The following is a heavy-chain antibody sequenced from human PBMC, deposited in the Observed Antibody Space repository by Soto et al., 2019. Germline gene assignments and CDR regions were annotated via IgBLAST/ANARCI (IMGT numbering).Heavy chain of an antibody. CDR2: IYYSGST. CDR3: ARHNYGSGSPYFEY. J-gene: IGHJ4*02. D-gene: IGHD3-10*01. Sequence: SETLSLTCTVSGGSISSYYWSWIRQPPGKGLEWIGYIYYSGSTNYNPSLKSRVTISVDTSKNQFSLKLNSMTAADTAVYYCARHNYGSGSPYFEYWGQATLVTVSS. CDR1: GGSISSYY. V-gene: IGHV4-59*08.